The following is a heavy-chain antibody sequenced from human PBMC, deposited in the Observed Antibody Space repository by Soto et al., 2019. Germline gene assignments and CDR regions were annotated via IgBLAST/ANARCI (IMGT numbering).Heavy chain of an antibody. V-gene: IGHV1-18*01. Sequence: QVHLVQSGAEVKKPGASEKVSCKGSGYGFTTYGITWVRQAPGQGLEWMAWISAHNGNTNYAQKLQGRVTVTRDTSTSTAYMELRSLRSDDTAVYYCARGRYGDYWGQGARVTVSS. D-gene: IGHD1-1*01. J-gene: IGHJ4*02. CDR2: ISAHNGNT. CDR1: GYGFTTYG. CDR3: ARGRYGDY.